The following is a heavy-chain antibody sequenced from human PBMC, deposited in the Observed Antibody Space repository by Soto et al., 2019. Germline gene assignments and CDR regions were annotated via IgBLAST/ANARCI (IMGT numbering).Heavy chain of an antibody. J-gene: IGHJ4*02. CDR2: VSGSNGNT. Sequence: QVQLVQSEAEVKKPGASVKVSCEASGYTFINHGISWVRQAPGQGLEWMGWVSGSNGNTKYAQKFQGRVTMTTETSTSTAHMELRNLRSDDTAVYFCARDFYPLAYFDPWGQGTLVTVSS. CDR3: ARDFYPLAYFDP. CDR1: GYTFINHG. V-gene: IGHV1-18*04.